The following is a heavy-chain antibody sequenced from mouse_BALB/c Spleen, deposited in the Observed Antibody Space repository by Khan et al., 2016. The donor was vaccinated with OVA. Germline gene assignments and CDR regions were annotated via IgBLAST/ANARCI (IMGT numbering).Heavy chain of an antibody. CDR2: ISPGSGDT. CDR1: GYTFTDYY. J-gene: IGHJ3*01. V-gene: IGHV1-77*01. Sequence: QIQLVQSGAELARPGASVKLSCKASGYTFTDYYINWVKQRTGQGLEWIGEISPGSGDTYYNERFKGKATLTADKSSSTAYLQLSSLTSEDSAVYFCARRNYFGYTVAYWGQGTLVTVSA. CDR3: ARRNYFGYTVAY. D-gene: IGHD1-2*01.